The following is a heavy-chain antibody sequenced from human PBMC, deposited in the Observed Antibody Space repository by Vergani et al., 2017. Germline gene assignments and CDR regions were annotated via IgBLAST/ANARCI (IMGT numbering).Heavy chain of an antibody. V-gene: IGHV1-18*01. CDR3: ARDGDGDDYGMDV. CDR2: IRASPFTP. D-gene: IGHD4-17*01. CDR1: GYTFTSYG. Sequence: SLKVSCKASGYTFTSYGISWFRQAPGQGLEWMGCIRASPFTPPYAQKLQGRVTMTTDTSTSTAYMELRSLRSDDTVVFYCARDGDGDDYGMDVWGQGTTVTVSS. J-gene: IGHJ6*02.